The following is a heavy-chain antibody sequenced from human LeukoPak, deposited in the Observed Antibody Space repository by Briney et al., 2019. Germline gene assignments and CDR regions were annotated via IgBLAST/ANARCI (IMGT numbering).Heavy chain of an antibody. CDR3: AKSSEVVVAATLFDY. D-gene: IGHD2-15*01. CDR2: VSGSGGST. CDR1: GFTFSSYA. Sequence: GGSLRLSCAASGFTFSSYAMSWVRQAPGKGLECVSGVSGSGGSTYYADSVKGRFTISRDNSKNTLYLQMNSLRAEDTAVYYCAKSSEVVVAATLFDYWGQGTLVTVSS. V-gene: IGHV3-23*01. J-gene: IGHJ4*02.